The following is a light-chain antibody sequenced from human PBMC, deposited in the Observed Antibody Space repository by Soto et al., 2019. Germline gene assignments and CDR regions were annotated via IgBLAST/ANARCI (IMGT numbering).Light chain of an antibody. V-gene: IGKV3-20*01. J-gene: IGKJ1*01. CDR3: QHYGSSPWT. CDR2: VAS. Sequence: EIVLTQSQGTLSLSPGERATLSCRASQSVGGSYLAWFQQKPGQAPRLLIYVASTRATGVPDRFSGNGSATDFSLTFNRLEPEDFAVYYCQHYGSSPWTFGQGTKVEIK. CDR1: QSVGGSY.